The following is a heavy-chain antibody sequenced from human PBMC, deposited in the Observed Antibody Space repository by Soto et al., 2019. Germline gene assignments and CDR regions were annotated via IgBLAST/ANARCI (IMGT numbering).Heavy chain of an antibody. Sequence: WASVKVSCKASGGTFSSYAISWVRQAPGQGLEWMGGIIPIFGTANYAQKFQGRVTITADESTSTAYMELSSLRSEDTAVYYCARADTITIFGVVYYYYGMDVWGQGTTVTVSS. V-gene: IGHV1-69*13. D-gene: IGHD3-3*01. CDR1: GGTFSSYA. CDR3: ARADTITIFGVVYYYYGMDV. J-gene: IGHJ6*02. CDR2: IIPIFGTA.